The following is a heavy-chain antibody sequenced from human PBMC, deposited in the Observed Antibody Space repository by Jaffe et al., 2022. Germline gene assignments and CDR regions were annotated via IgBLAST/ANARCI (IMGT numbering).Heavy chain of an antibody. V-gene: IGHV3-43*01. CDR2: ISWDGGST. J-gene: IGHJ6*03. Sequence: EVQLVESGGVVVQPGGSLRLSCAASGFTFDDYTMHWVRQAPGKGLEWVSLISWDGGSTYYADSVKGRFTISRDNSKNSLYLQMNSLRTEDTALYYCAKDSGQLGPHYYYMDVWGKGTTVTVSS. CDR3: AKDSGQLGPHYYYMDV. CDR1: GFTFDDYT. D-gene: IGHD6-6*01.